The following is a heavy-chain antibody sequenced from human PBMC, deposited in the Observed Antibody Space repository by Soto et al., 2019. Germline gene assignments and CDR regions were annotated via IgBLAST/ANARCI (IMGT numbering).Heavy chain of an antibody. CDR3: AREALTGYRDFDY. J-gene: IGHJ4*02. CDR1: GYIFSNYF. V-gene: IGHV1-46*01. CDR2: VNPDGGRP. Sequence: ASVKVSCKASGYIFSNYFMHWVRQAPGQGLEWVGMVNPDGGRPSYPQKFLGRVTMTRDTSTNTLYLELYSLRSEDTAVYYCAREALTGYRDFDYWGQGTLVTVSS. D-gene: IGHD3-9*01.